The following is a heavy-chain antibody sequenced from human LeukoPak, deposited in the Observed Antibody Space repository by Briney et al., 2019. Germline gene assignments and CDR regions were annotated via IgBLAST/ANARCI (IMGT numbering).Heavy chain of an antibody. CDR3: ARVYYSNSYDYWYFDL. CDR1: GGSISSYY. V-gene: IGHV4-59*01. Sequence: SETLSLTCTVSGGSISSYYWSWIRQPPGKGLEWIGCIFYSGSTNYNPSLKSRVTISVDTSKNQFSLKLSSVTAADTAVYYCARVYYSNSYDYWYFDLWGRGTLVTVSS. J-gene: IGHJ2*01. D-gene: IGHD6-13*01. CDR2: IFYSGST.